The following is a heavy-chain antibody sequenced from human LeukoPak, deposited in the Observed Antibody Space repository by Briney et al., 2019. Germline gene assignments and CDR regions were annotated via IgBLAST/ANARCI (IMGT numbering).Heavy chain of an antibody. CDR3: ANGLRGLIF. D-gene: IGHD3-9*01. V-gene: IGHV3-30*02. CDR2: IKYDSSQK. CDR1: GFSFSSYG. Sequence: SGGSLRLSCAASGFSFSSYGMHWVRQAPGKGLEWVAFIKYDSSQKYYADSVKGRFTISRDNSKNTVQVQMSSLRAEDTAVYYCANGLRGLIFWGQGTLVIVSS. J-gene: IGHJ4*02.